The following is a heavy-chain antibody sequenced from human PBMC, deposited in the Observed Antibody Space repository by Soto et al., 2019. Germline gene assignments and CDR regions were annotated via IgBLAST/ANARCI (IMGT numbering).Heavy chain of an antibody. D-gene: IGHD3-22*01. V-gene: IGHV1-69*13. CDR1: GGTFSSYA. CDR2: IIPIFGTA. CDR3: ARDRGPAESSGYYDY. Sequence: ASVKVSCKASGGTFSSYAISWVRQAPGQGLEWMGGIIPIFGTANYAQKFQGRVTITADESTSTAYMELSSLRSEDTAVYYCARDRGPAESSGYYDYWGQGTQVTVSS. J-gene: IGHJ4*02.